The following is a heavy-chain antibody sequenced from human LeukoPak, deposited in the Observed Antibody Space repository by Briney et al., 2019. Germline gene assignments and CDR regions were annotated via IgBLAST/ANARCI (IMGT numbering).Heavy chain of an antibody. D-gene: IGHD5-12*01. J-gene: IGHJ4*02. CDR3: ARAYTGSEAFDY. CDR1: GYTFIGYY. V-gene: IGHV1-2*02. Sequence: ASVKVSCKASGYTFIGYYMHWVRQAPGQGLEWMGWINPNSGGTNYAQKFQDRVTMTRDTSISTAYMELSRLRSDDTAMYFCARAYTGSEAFDYWGQGTLVTVSS. CDR2: INPNSGGT.